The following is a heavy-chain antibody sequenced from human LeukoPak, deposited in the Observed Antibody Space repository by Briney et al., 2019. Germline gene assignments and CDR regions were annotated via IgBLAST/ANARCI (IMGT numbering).Heavy chain of an antibody. CDR2: IYNSGSA. Sequence: PSETLSLTCKVSGGSISTYCWRWFRQPPGKGLEWIGYIYNSGSATYNPSLKSRVTISVDTSKNQFSLKLTSVSTTDTAVYYCARHGSGWSFDYWGQGVLVTVSS. CDR1: GGSISTYC. V-gene: IGHV4-59*08. D-gene: IGHD6-19*01. CDR3: ARHGSGWSFDY. J-gene: IGHJ4*02.